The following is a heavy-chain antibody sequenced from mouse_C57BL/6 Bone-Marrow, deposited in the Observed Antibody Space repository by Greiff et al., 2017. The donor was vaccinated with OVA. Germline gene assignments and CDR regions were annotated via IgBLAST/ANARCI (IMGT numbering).Heavy chain of an antibody. D-gene: IGHD1-2*01. CDR1: GFSLTSYG. Sequence: VKLVESGPGLVAPSQSLYITCTVSGFSLTSYGVHWVRQTPGKGLEWLVVIWSDGSSTYNSAIKSRLSISKDNSKSQVFLNMNSLQPNDKARYYCARQSRLYYYAMDYGGQGTSATVSS. V-gene: IGHV2-6-1*01. J-gene: IGHJ4*01. CDR3: ARQSRLYYYAMDY. CDR2: IWSDGSS.